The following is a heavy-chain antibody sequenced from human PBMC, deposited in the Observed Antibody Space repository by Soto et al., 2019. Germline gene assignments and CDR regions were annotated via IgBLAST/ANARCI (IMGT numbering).Heavy chain of an antibody. CDR3: ARDGVDTATGYYYGMDF. D-gene: IGHD5-18*01. CDR1: GYTFTSYG. J-gene: IGHJ6*02. Sequence: ASVKVSCKASGYTFTSYGISWVRQAPGQGLEWMGWISAYNGNTNYAQKLQGRVTMTTDTSTSTAYMELRSLRSDDTAVYYCARDGVDTATGYYYGMDFRGQGTTVTVSS. CDR2: ISAYNGNT. V-gene: IGHV1-18*01.